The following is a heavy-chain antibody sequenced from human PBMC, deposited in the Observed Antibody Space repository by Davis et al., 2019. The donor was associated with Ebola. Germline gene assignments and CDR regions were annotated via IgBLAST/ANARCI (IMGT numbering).Heavy chain of an antibody. V-gene: IGHV1-2*02. D-gene: IGHD3-10*01. CDR2: INPNSGGT. CDR3: ARTSGSYYYYGMDV. Sequence: AASVKVSCKASGYSFTGYYMHWVRQAPGQGLEWMGWINPNSGGTDYAQKFQGRVTMTRDTSISTAYMELSRLRSDDTAVYYLARTSGSYYYYGMDVWGQGTTVTVSS. CDR1: GYSFTGYY. J-gene: IGHJ6*02.